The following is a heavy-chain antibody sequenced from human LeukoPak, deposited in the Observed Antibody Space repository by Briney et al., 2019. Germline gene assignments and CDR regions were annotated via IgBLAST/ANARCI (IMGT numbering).Heavy chain of an antibody. CDR1: GFTFSSYT. V-gene: IGHV3-21*01. CDR2: IGSSSYI. Sequence: NPGGSLRLSCAASGFTFSSYTMNWVRQAPGKGLEWVSSIGSSSYIYYADSVKGRLTISRDNAKNSLYLQMNSLRAEDTAVYYCARDPTPRYCSGGSCYTHYGMDVWGQGTTVTVSS. CDR3: ARDPTPRYCSGGSCYTHYGMDV. J-gene: IGHJ6*02. D-gene: IGHD2-15*01.